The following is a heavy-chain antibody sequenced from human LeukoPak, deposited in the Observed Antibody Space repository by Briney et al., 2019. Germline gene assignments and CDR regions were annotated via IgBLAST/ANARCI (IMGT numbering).Heavy chain of an antibody. V-gene: IGHV3-23*01. D-gene: IGHD2-2*02. CDR2: ISDGGGST. CDR1: GFTFSSYA. Sequence: PGGSLRLSCAASGFTFSSYAMSWVRQAPGRGLEWVSGISDGGGSTYYADSVKGRFTISRDNSKNTVYLQMNSLRAEDTAIYYCAKALRTSYYTSFDSWGQGTLVTVSS. J-gene: IGHJ4*02. CDR3: AKALRTSYYTSFDS.